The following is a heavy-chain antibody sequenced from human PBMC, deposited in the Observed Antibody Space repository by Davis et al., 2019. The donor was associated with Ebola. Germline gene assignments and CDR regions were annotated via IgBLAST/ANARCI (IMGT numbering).Heavy chain of an antibody. V-gene: IGHV1-46*01. D-gene: IGHD4-23*01. CDR3: ARGSSVVTKRPYYGMDV. CDR2: INPSGGST. J-gene: IGHJ6*02. CDR1: GYTFTSYY. Sequence: ASVKVSCKASGYTFTSYYMHWVRQAPGQGLEWMGIINPSGGSTSYAQKFQGRVTMTRDTSISTAYMELSRLRSDDTAVHYCARGSSVVTKRPYYGMDVWGQGTTVTVSS.